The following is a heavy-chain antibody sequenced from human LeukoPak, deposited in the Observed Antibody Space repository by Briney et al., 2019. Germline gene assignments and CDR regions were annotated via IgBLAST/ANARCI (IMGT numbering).Heavy chain of an antibody. CDR3: ASAVKGAVAGPIDY. D-gene: IGHD6-19*01. V-gene: IGHV1-18*01. CDR1: RYTFTSYG. J-gene: IGHJ4*02. Sequence: ASVKVSCKASRYTFTSYGISWVRQAPGQGLEWMGWISAYNGNTNYAQKLQGRVTMTTDTSTSTAYMELRSLRSDDTAVYYCASAVKGAVAGPIDYWGQGTLVTVSS. CDR2: ISAYNGNT.